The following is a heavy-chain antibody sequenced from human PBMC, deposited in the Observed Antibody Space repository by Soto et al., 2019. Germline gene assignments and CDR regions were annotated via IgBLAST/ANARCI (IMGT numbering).Heavy chain of an antibody. V-gene: IGHV1-69*01. Sequence: QVQLVQSGAEVRKPGSSVRVSCKASGGSFNRHTISWVRQAPGQGLEWMGGIIPIFGTANYAQKFQGRVTITADESTSTAYMELSSLRSEDTAVYYCARDLRGGSSSRQDDWFDPWGQGTLVTVSS. CDR2: IIPIFGTA. D-gene: IGHD2-15*01. CDR1: GGSFNRHT. CDR3: ARDLRGGSSSRQDDWFDP. J-gene: IGHJ5*02.